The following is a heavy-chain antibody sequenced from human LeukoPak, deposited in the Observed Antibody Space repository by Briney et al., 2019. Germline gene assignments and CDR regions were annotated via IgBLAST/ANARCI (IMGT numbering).Heavy chain of an antibody. CDR1: RYTFSSYA. CDR2: ISGNGGST. J-gene: IGHJ4*02. CDR3: AKELLWFGELPDY. V-gene: IGHV3-23*01. D-gene: IGHD3-10*01. Sequence: GGSLRLSCAASRYTFSSYAMSWVGQARGKGLEWVSAISGNGGSTYYADSVKGRFTISRDNSKNTLYLQMNSLRAEDTAVYYCAKELLWFGELPDYWGQGTLVTVSS.